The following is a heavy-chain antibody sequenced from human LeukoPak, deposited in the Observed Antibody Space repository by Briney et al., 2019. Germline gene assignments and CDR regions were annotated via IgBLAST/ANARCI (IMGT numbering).Heavy chain of an antibody. D-gene: IGHD3-10*01. V-gene: IGHV3-30-3*01. CDR3: ARAMVRGVPFDY. CDR1: GFTFSSYA. J-gene: IGHJ4*02. Sequence: GGSLRLSCAASGFTFSSYAMHWVRQPPGRGLEWLTVISNDGSTKYCADSVRGRYTISRDNSKNTLYLQINGLRLNDTAVYYCARAMVRGVPFDYWGQGTLVTVSS. CDR2: ISNDGSTK.